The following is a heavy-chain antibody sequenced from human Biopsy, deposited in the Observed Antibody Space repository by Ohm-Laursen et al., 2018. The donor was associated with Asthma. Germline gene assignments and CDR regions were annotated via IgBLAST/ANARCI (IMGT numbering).Heavy chain of an antibody. CDR1: GVNVTNNY. Sequence: SLRLSCAASGVNVTNNYMTWVRQAPGKGLEWVSIMYAGGSRFYADRVKGRFTISRDNSKNTLYLQMDSLRPEDTALYYCARAGDTNDYGPAFDIWGRGTMVTVSS. V-gene: IGHV3-53*01. D-gene: IGHD4-17*01. CDR2: MYAGGSR. J-gene: IGHJ3*02. CDR3: ARAGDTNDYGPAFDI.